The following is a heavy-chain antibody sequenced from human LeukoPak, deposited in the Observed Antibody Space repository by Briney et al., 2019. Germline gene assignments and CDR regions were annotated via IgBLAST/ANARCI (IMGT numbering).Heavy chain of an antibody. Sequence: PSETLSLTCAAYGGFISGYYWCCIRQPPGKGLEWIGEINHSGSTNYNPSLKSRVTISVDTSKNQFSLKLSSVTAADTAVYYCARGGKQGIAVAGTSPYYYYYMDVWGKGATVTVSS. CDR3: ARGGKQGIAVAGTSPYYYYYMDV. CDR2: INHSGST. CDR1: GGFISGYY. D-gene: IGHD6-19*01. J-gene: IGHJ6*03. V-gene: IGHV4-34*01.